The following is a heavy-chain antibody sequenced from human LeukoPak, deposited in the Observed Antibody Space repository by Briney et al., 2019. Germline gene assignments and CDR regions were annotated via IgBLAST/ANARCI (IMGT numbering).Heavy chain of an antibody. Sequence: GESLKISCKVSGYRFASHWIAWVRQMPGKGLEYMGIIYPADSDTRYSPSFQGQVTISADKSISTAYLQWSSLKASDTAMYYCARHESYSNWFDPWGQGTLVTVSS. V-gene: IGHV5-51*01. J-gene: IGHJ5*02. CDR2: IYPADSDT. D-gene: IGHD1-26*01. CDR3: ARHESYSNWFDP. CDR1: GYRFASHW.